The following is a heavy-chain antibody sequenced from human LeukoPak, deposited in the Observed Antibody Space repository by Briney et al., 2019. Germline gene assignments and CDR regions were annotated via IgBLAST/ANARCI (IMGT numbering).Heavy chain of an antibody. V-gene: IGHV3-53*01. CDR3: ANPSYYSGWS. D-gene: IGHD3-16*01. CDR2: IYSCGST. CDR1: GFTVSSNY. Sequence: GGSLRLSCAASGFTVSSNYMSWVRQAPGKGLEWVSVIYSCGSTYYADSVKGRFTISRDNSKNTLYLQMNSLRVEDTAVYYCANPSYYSGWSWGQGTLVTVSS. J-gene: IGHJ4*02.